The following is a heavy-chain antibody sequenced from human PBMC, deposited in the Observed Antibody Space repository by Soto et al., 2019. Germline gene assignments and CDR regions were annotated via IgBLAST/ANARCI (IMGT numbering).Heavy chain of an antibody. CDR2: IYHTGST. CDR3: ARDPGDGVNAYYYYGVDV. V-gene: IGHV4-59*01. CDR1: GGSITTSF. Sequence: SETLSLTCSVSGGSITTSFWGWIRQPPGKGLEWIGYIYHTGSTNYNPSLESRVTISVDTSKNQFSLKLSSVTAADTSVYYCARDPGDGVNAYYYYGVDVWGQGTTVTVSS. D-gene: IGHD7-27*01. J-gene: IGHJ6*02.